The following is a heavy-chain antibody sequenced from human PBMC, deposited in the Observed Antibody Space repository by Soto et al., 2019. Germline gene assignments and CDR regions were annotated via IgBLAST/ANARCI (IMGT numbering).Heavy chain of an antibody. V-gene: IGHV3-74*01. J-gene: IGHJ4*02. CDR2: IKSDGSTT. Sequence: GGSLRLSCAASGFSFSSYWMHWVRQVPGKGLVWVSRIKSDGSTTDYADSVKGRFTISRDNTKNTLYLQLNNLRAEDTAVYYCTRGGSNNWFRALAFWGQGTLVTVSS. CDR1: GFSFSSYW. CDR3: TRGGSNNWFRALAF. D-gene: IGHD1-1*01.